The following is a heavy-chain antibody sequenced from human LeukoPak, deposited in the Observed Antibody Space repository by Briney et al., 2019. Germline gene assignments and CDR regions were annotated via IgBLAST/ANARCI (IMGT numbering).Heavy chain of an antibody. V-gene: IGHV3-7*01. CDR1: GFTFSSYW. D-gene: IGHD2-2*01. Sequence: GGSLRPSCAASGFTFSSYWMSWVRQAPGKGLEWVAHINQDGSEKYYVDSVKGRFTISRDNAKNSLYLQMNSLRAEDTAVYYCARDFCSSTSCFYDPWGQGTLVTVSS. CDR3: ARDFCSSTSCFYDP. CDR2: INQDGSEK. J-gene: IGHJ5*02.